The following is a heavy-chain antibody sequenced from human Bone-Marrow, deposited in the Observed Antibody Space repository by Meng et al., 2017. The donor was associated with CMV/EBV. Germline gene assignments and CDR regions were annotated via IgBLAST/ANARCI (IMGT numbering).Heavy chain of an antibody. D-gene: IGHD3-10*01. CDR1: GFTFSSYA. Sequence: GESLKISCGASGFTFSSYAIYWVRQAPGKGLVWVSRISADGSDTDYADSVKGRFSISRDNAKNTVFLQMNSLRAEDTAVYYCVKAYGSGTYSFGKWGQGTRVTVSS. V-gene: IGHV3-74*01. CDR2: ISADGSDT. J-gene: IGHJ4*02. CDR3: VKAYGSGTYSFGK.